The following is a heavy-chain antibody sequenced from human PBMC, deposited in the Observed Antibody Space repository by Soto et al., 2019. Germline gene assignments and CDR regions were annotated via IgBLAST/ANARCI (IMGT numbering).Heavy chain of an antibody. D-gene: IGHD6-19*01. Sequence: EVQLVESGGGLVQPGRSLRLSCAASGFTFDDYAMHWVRQAPGKGLEWVSGISWNSGSIGYADSVKGRFTISRDNAKNSLYLQTNSLRAEDTALYYCGKTGYSSGWGGYAAFDIWGQGTMVTVSS. CDR2: ISWNSGSI. V-gene: IGHV3-9*01. CDR1: GFTFDDYA. CDR3: GKTGYSSGWGGYAAFDI. J-gene: IGHJ3*02.